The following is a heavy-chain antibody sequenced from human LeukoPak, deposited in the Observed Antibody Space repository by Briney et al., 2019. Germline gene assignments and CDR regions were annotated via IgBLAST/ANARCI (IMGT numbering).Heavy chain of an antibody. D-gene: IGHD3-3*01. J-gene: IGHJ4*02. CDR2: IYYSGST. V-gene: IGHV4-59*08. CDR1: SGSISSYY. Sequence: SETLSLTCTVSSGSISSYYWSWIRQPPGKGLEWIGYIYYSGSTNYNPSLKSRVTISVDTSKNQFSLKLSSVTAADTAVYYCARIIRGRYVDYWGQGTLVIVSS. CDR3: ARIIRGRYVDY.